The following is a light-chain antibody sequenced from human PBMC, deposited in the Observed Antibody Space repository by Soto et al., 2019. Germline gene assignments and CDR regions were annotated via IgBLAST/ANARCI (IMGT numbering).Light chain of an antibody. CDR1: QTIYSN. Sequence: IGMTQSPATLSVSPGEGATLSCRASQTIYSNVAWYQQRPGQPPRLLIYRSSSRATGIPARFSGSGSGTDFTLSINRLEPEDFAVYYCQHYDTSLTFGGGTRWIS. J-gene: IGKJ4*01. V-gene: IGKV3-15*01. CDR2: RSS. CDR3: QHYDTSLT.